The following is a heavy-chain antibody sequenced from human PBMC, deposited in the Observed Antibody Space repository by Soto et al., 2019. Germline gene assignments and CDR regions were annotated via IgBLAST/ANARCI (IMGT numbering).Heavy chain of an antibody. V-gene: IGHV1-69*13. Sequence: SVKVSCKASGGTFSIYAIIWVRQAPGQGLEWMGGIIPIFGTANYAQKFQGRVTITADESTSTAYMELSSLRSEDTAVYYCARDQMATPTDWGQGTLVTVSS. CDR3: ARDQMATPTD. CDR2: IIPIFGTA. D-gene: IGHD5-12*01. CDR1: GGTFSIYA. J-gene: IGHJ4*02.